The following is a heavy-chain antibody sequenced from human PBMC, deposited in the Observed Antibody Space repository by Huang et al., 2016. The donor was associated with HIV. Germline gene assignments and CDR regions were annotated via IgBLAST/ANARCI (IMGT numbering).Heavy chain of an antibody. CDR3: ARQGVGDFVVEPTGLGAFDI. J-gene: IGHJ3*02. Sequence: EVQLVQSGAVVKKPGESLKISCKGSGYTFNGYWIGWVRQMPGKGLEWMGSIYTGDSDTTYSPSFQGQVTISADKSISTAYLQWSGVKASDTAMYYCARQGVGDFVVEPTGLGAFDIWGQGTMVTVSS. D-gene: IGHD2-2*01. CDR2: IYTGDSDT. CDR1: GYTFNGYW. V-gene: IGHV5-51*01.